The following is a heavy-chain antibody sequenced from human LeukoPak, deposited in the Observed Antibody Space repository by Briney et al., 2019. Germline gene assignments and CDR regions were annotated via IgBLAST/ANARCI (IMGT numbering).Heavy chain of an antibody. V-gene: IGHV4-59*01. J-gene: IGHJ4*02. CDR1: GGSISSYY. CDR3: ARDKYPINTPIDY. D-gene: IGHD1-14*01. Sequence: SETLSLTCTVSGGSISSYYWSWIRQPPGKGLEWIGYIYYSGSTNYNPPLKSRVTISVDTSKNQFSLKLSSVTAVDTAVYYCARDKYPINTPIDYWGQGTLVTVSS. CDR2: IYYSGST.